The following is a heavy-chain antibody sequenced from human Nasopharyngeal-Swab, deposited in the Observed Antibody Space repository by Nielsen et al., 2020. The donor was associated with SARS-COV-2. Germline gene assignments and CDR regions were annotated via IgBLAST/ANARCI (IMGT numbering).Heavy chain of an antibody. J-gene: IGHJ4*02. CDR3: ARGLPLSYDSSGAMDY. CDR1: GGSISSYY. CDR2: IYTRGST. Sequence: SETLSLTCTVSGGSISSYYWSWIRQPAGKGLEWIGRIYTRGSTNYNPSLKSRVTMSVDTSKNQFSLKLSSVTAADTAVYYCARGLPLSYDSSGAMDYWGQGTLVTVSS. V-gene: IGHV4-4*07. D-gene: IGHD3-22*01.